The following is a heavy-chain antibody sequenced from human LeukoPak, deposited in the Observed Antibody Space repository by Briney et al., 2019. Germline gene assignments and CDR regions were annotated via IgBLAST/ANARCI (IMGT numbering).Heavy chain of an antibody. V-gene: IGHV3-33*01. CDR2: IWSDGSNQ. Sequence: GGSLRLSCAASGFSFSSVGMHWVRQAPGKGLEWVAVIWSDGSNQYYADSVRGRFTISRDNPKDTLYLQMNSLRVEDTAVYYCARGEYSSSWHSEYFQHWGQGTLVTVSS. CDR3: ARGEYSSSWHSEYFQH. D-gene: IGHD6-13*01. CDR1: GFSFSSVG. J-gene: IGHJ1*01.